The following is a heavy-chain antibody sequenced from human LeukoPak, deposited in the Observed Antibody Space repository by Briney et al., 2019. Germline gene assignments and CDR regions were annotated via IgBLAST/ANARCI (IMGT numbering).Heavy chain of an antibody. CDR2: IYDSGST. CDR3: AGTHGQWELLQSNFDY. Sequence: SETLSLTCTVSGGSIRSSYYYWGWIRQPPGKGLEWIGSIYDSGSTYYNPSLKSRVTISVDTSKNQFSLKLSSVTAADTAVYYCAGTHGQWELLQSNFDYWGQGTLVTVSS. V-gene: IGHV4-39*01. D-gene: IGHD1-26*01. CDR1: GGSIRSSYYY. J-gene: IGHJ4*02.